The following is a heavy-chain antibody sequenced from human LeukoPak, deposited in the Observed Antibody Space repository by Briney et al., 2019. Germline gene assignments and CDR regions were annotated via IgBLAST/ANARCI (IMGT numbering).Heavy chain of an antibody. Sequence: SQTLSLTCAISGDSVSSNSAAWSWLRQSPSIGLECLGKTYYKSKWYTDYSVSVRSRVTINPDTSKNQFSLQLNSVTPEDTAVYYCARGYCSTTNCYGDWFDPWGQGTLVTVAS. J-gene: IGHJ5*02. V-gene: IGHV6-1*01. CDR2: TYYKSKWYT. CDR3: ARGYCSTTNCYGDWFDP. D-gene: IGHD2-2*01. CDR1: GDSVSSNSAA.